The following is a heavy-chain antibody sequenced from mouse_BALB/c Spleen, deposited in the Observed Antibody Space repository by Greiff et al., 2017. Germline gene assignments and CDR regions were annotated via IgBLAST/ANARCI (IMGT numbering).Heavy chain of an antibody. V-gene: IGHV5-6-4*01. D-gene: IGHD1-2*01. CDR3: TRELLRLRAMDY. Sequence: EVKVVESGGGLVKPGGSLKLSCAASGFTFSSYTMSWVRQTPEKRLEWVATISSGGSYTYYPDSVKGRFTISRDNAKNTLYLQMSSLKSEDTAMYYCTRELLRLRAMDYWGQGTSVTVPS. CDR2: ISSGGSYT. J-gene: IGHJ4*01. CDR1: GFTFSSYT.